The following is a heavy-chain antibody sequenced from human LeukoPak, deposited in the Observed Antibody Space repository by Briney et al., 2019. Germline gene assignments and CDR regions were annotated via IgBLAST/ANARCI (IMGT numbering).Heavy chain of an antibody. V-gene: IGHV3-53*01. Sequence: GGSLRLSCAASGFTVSSSCLSWVRQAPGKGLEWVSFIYNDDNTYYADSVKGRFTISRDNSKNTLYLQMNSLRAEDTAVYYCARDTILIVATHFDYWGQGTLVTVSS. CDR3: ARDTILIVATHFDY. CDR2: IYNDDNT. J-gene: IGHJ4*02. CDR1: GFTVSSSC. D-gene: IGHD3-22*01.